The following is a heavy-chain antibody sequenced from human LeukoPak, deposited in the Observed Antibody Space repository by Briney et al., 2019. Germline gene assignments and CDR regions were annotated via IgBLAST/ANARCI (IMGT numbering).Heavy chain of an antibody. Sequence: SVKVSFKASGGTFISYAMSGVRQAPGQGREWMGGIIPIFGTANYAQKFQGRVTITADESTSTAYMELSSLRCEDTAVHYCARDRYGSGAAFFDYWGQGKLVTASS. CDR1: GGTFISYA. V-gene: IGHV1-69*01. D-gene: IGHD3-10*01. CDR3: ARDRYGSGAAFFDY. CDR2: IIPIFGTA. J-gene: IGHJ4*02.